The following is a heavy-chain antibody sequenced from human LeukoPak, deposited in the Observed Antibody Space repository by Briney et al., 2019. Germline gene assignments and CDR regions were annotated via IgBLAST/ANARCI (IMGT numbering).Heavy chain of an antibody. CDR3: AKDGGFIAAEGNFDY. J-gene: IGHJ4*02. CDR2: ISYDGSNK. CDR1: GFTFSSYG. V-gene: IGHV3-30*18. D-gene: IGHD6-25*01. Sequence: GRSLRLSCAASGFTFSSYGTHWVRQAPGKGLEWVAVISYDGSNKYYADSVKGRFTISRDNSKNTLYLQMNSLRAEDTAVYYCAKDGGFIAAEGNFDYWGQGTLVTVSS.